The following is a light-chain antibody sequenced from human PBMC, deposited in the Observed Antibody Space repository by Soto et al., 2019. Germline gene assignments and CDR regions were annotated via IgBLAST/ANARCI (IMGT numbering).Light chain of an antibody. CDR2: DAS. Sequence: EIVLTQSPGTLSLSPGERATLSCRASQSVSRYLAWYQQKPGQAPRLLIYDASHRATGIPARYSGSGAGTDFTPTISSLEPEDCAVYYCQQRYNFRTCGGGTKVEI. J-gene: IGKJ4*01. V-gene: IGKV3-11*01. CDR1: QSVSRY. CDR3: QQRYNFRT.